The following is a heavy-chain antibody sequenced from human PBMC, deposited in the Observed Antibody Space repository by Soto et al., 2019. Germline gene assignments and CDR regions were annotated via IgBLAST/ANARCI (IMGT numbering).Heavy chain of an antibody. Sequence: EVQLLESGGGLVQPGGSLRLSCAVSGFSFSTYGVTWVRQAPGKGLEWVSGVSGGSGTTHYADSVKGRFTITGDTSKNTVYLQMNSLRVEDTVVYYCAKWNGYGDHWGQGTLVTVSS. D-gene: IGHD1-1*01. J-gene: IGHJ4*02. V-gene: IGHV3-23*01. CDR3: AKWNGYGDH. CDR2: VSGGSGTT. CDR1: GFSFSTYG.